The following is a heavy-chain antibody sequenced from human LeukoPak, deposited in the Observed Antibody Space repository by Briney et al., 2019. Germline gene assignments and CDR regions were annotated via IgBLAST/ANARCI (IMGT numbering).Heavy chain of an antibody. V-gene: IGHV3-7*03. J-gene: IGHJ4*02. CDR1: GFTFSSFW. CDR3: TRVFGGYDVSDY. D-gene: IGHD3-3*01. Sequence: GGSLRLSCAASGFTFSSFWMSWVRQAPGKGLEWVANIKKDGSQKYYVDSAEGRFTISRDNAKNSLYLQMDSLRVVDTAVYYCTRVFGGYDVSDYWGQGTLVTVSS. CDR2: IKKDGSQK.